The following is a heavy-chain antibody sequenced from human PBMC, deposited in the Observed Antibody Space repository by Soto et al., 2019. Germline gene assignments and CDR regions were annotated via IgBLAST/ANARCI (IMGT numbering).Heavy chain of an antibody. CDR1: GFTFSDYY. Sequence: PGGSLRLSCAASGFTFSDYYMDWARQAPGKGLEWVGRIRNKVSGYTTEYAASVNGRFTISRDDSKNSLYLQINSLETEDTAVYYCPGGKGTTWTDHALDIWGQGTMVPVSS. CDR3: PGGKGTTWTDHALDI. CDR2: IRNKVSGYTT. V-gene: IGHV3-72*01. J-gene: IGHJ3*02. D-gene: IGHD1-1*01.